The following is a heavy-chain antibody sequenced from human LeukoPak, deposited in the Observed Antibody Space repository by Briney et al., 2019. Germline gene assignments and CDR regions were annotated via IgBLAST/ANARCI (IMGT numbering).Heavy chain of an antibody. J-gene: IGHJ5*02. CDR1: GASISSYY. V-gene: IGHV4-4*07. Sequence: SETLSLTCNVSGASISSYYWSWIRQSAGKGLEWIGRIYTSGSTNYNPSLKSRVTMSVDTSKKQFSLKLSSVTAADTAVYYCARDICSGGSCPRGWFDPWGQGTLVTVSS. D-gene: IGHD2-15*01. CDR2: IYTSGST. CDR3: ARDICSGGSCPRGWFDP.